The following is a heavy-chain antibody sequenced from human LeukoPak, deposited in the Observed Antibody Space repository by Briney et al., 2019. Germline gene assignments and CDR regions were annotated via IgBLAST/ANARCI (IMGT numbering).Heavy chain of an antibody. CDR1: GFTFSTYR. D-gene: IGHD2-2*01. V-gene: IGHV3-21*01. Sequence: GGSLRLSCAASGFTFSTYRMGWVRQAPGQGLEWVSSISSTSSYIYYADSVRGRFTISRDNAKNSLYLQMNSLRAEDTAVYYCARGPPFGRDCSTTSCYQDYWGQGTLVTVSS. CDR3: ARGPPFGRDCSTTSCYQDY. J-gene: IGHJ4*02. CDR2: ISSTSSYI.